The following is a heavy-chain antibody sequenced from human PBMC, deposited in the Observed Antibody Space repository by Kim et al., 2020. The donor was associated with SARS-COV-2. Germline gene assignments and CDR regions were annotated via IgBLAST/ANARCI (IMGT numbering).Heavy chain of an antibody. J-gene: IGHJ6*04. CDR2: VTYSGVA. Sequence: SETLSLTCAVFGESFSPNYWNWVRQAPGKGLEWIGEVTYSGVASYNASFKGRLTMSVDTAKNQFSLRLNSLTAADTAVYYCARGKPSRPLLIGLSLFYYYRTDVWGSGTTVTVSS. CDR3: ARGKPSRPLLIGLSLFYYYRTDV. CDR1: GESFSPNY. V-gene: IGHV4-34*01.